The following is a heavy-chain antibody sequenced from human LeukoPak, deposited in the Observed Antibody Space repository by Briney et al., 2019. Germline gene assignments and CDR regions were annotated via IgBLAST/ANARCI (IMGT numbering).Heavy chain of an antibody. CDR2: IKQDGSEK. V-gene: IGHV3-7*01. Sequence: PGGSLRLSCAASGFTFSSHWMNWVRQAPGKGLEWVANIKQDGSEKYYVDPVKGRFTISRDNAKNSLYLQMNSLRAEDTAVYYCARARTSIAAAGVYYFDYWGQGTLVTVSS. CDR1: GFTFSSHW. CDR3: ARARTSIAAAGVYYFDY. D-gene: IGHD6-13*01. J-gene: IGHJ4*02.